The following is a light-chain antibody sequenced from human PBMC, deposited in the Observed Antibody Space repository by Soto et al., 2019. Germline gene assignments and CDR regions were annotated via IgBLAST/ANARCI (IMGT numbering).Light chain of an antibody. CDR1: SSDIGGYNY. V-gene: IGLV2-14*03. CDR3: CSYSSSSTL. Sequence: QSVLTQPASVSASPGQSITISCTGTSSDIGGYNYVSWYQQHPGKAPKLIIYNVNNRPSGVSNRFSGSKSGNTASLTISGLQAEDEANYYCCSYSSSSTLFGSGTKVTVL. CDR2: NVN. J-gene: IGLJ1*01.